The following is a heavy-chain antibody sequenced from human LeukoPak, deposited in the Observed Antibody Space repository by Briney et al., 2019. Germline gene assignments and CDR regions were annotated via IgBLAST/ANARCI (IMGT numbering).Heavy chain of an antibody. V-gene: IGHV3-21*01. CDR1: GFIFNRAW. CDR2: ISSDSSDI. Sequence: GGSLRLSCAASGFIFNRAWMNWVRQAPGKGLEWVSSISSDSSDIYNADSVKGRFTISRDNAKNSLYLQMNSLRAEDTAVYYCARDGGPYSGSYIAYWGQGTLVTVSS. J-gene: IGHJ4*02. CDR3: ARDGGPYSGSYIAY. D-gene: IGHD1-26*01.